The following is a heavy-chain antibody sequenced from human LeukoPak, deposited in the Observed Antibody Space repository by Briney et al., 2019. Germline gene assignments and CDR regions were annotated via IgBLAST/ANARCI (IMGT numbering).Heavy chain of an antibody. V-gene: IGHV3-48*03. D-gene: IGHD1-1*01. Sequence: GGSLRLSCAASGFTFSSYEMNWVRQAPGKGLEWFSYVSSSSSITYYADSVKGRFTISRDNAKNSLYLQMNSLRVEDTAVYFCAFGGGTTGLFDYWGQGTLVTVSS. CDR2: VSSSSSIT. CDR1: GFTFSSYE. CDR3: AFGGGTTGLFDY. J-gene: IGHJ4*02.